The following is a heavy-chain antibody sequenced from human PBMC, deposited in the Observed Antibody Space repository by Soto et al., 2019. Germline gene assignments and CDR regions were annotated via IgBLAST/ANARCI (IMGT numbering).Heavy chain of an antibody. V-gene: IGHV4-39*01. CDR2: IYYSGST. CDR3: ARIIRSGEVNYYYYHGMDV. Sequence: SETLSLTCTVSGGSISSSSYYWGWIRQPPGKGLEWIGSIYYSGSTYYNPSLKSRVTISVDTSKNQFSLKLSSVTAADTAVYYCARIIRSGEVNYYYYHGMDVWGQGTTVTGSS. CDR1: GGSISSSSYY. D-gene: IGHD6-19*01. J-gene: IGHJ6*02.